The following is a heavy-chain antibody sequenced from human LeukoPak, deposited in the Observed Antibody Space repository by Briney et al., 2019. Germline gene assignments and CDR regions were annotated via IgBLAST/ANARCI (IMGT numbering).Heavy chain of an antibody. J-gene: IGHJ5*02. CDR3: ARDLGQYYDTSDNWFDP. D-gene: IGHD3-22*01. V-gene: IGHV3-48*04. Sequence: GGSLRLSCVASGITFSSYSMNWVRQAPGKGLEWVSYISSFSGTINYADSVKGRFTISRDNAKNTLNLQMNSLRAEDTAVYYCARDLGQYYDTSDNWFDPWGQGTLVTVSS. CDR2: ISSFSGTI. CDR1: GITFSSYS.